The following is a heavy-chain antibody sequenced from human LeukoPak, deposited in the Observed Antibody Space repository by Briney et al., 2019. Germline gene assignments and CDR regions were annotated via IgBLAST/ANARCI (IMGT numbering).Heavy chain of an antibody. CDR2: IYYTGST. J-gene: IGHJ3*02. CDR3: ARDEGYDFWSGYLGQDAFDI. CDR1: GRSISSGGYY. V-gene: IGHV4-31*03. D-gene: IGHD3-3*01. Sequence: SQTLSPTCTLSGRSISSGGYYWSWLRHHPWKGLDWIAYIYYTGSTYYNPSLKSRVTISVDTSKSQFCLKLSSVTAADTAVYYCARDEGYDFWSGYLGQDAFDIWGQGTMVTVSS.